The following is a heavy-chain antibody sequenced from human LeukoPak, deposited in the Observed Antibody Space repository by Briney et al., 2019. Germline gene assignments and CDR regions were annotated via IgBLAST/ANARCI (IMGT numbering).Heavy chain of an antibody. CDR2: PYYSGST. CDR1: GGSISSYY. Sequence: SVTLSLICTVSGGSISSYYWSWIRQPPGKGLEWMGYPYYSGSTNYNPSLKSRVTISVDTSKNQFSLKLSSVTAADTAVYYCARGSLSSARRGSYYFDYWGQGTLVTVSS. J-gene: IGHJ4*02. CDR3: ARGSLSSARRGSYYFDY. V-gene: IGHV4-59*08. D-gene: IGHD2-2*01.